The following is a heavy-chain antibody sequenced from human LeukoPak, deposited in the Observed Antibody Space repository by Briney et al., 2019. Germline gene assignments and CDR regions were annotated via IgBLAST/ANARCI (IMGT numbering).Heavy chain of an antibody. J-gene: IGHJ3*02. CDR3: AKLDSSGWVRDAFDI. D-gene: IGHD3-22*01. CDR2: ISGSGGST. CDR1: GFTFSSYA. V-gene: IGHV3-23*01. Sequence: GGSLRLSCAASGFTFSSYAMSWVRQAPGKGLEWVSAISGSGGSTYYADSVKGRFTISRDNSKNTLYLQMNSLRAEDTAVYYCAKLDSSGWVRDAFDIWVQGTMVTVSS.